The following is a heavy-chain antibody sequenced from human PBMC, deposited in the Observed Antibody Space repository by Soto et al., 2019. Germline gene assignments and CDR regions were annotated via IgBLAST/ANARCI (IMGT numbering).Heavy chain of an antibody. D-gene: IGHD3-10*01. Sequence: PSETLSLTCTVSGGSISSYYWSWIRQPPGKGLEWIGHIYYSGITKYNPSLKSRVTISVDTSKNQFSLKLNFVTAADTAVYYCARQRSGSGNLLWFDSWGQGTLVTVSS. V-gene: IGHV4-59*08. J-gene: IGHJ5*01. CDR2: IYYSGIT. CDR1: GGSISSYY. CDR3: ARQRSGSGNLLWFDS.